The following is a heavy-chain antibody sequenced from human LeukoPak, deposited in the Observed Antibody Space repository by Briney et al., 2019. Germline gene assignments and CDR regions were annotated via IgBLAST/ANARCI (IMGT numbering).Heavy chain of an antibody. J-gene: IGHJ4*02. Sequence: GGSLRLSCAASGFTFSSYDMSWVREAPGKGLEWVSTMSGGGGSTYHADSVKGRFTISRDISRNTLYLQMTSLRAEDTAVYFCATVRQGTTRDFEYWGQGTLVTVSS. CDR1: GFTFSSYD. CDR2: MSGGGGST. D-gene: IGHD1-7*01. CDR3: ATVRQGTTRDFEY. V-gene: IGHV3-23*01.